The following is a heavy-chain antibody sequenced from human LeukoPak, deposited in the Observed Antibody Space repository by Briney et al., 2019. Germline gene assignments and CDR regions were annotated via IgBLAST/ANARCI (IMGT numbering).Heavy chain of an antibody. Sequence: ASVKVSCKASGYTFTSYGISWGRQAPGQGLEWMGWISAYNGNTNYAQKLQGRVTMSTDTSTSTAYMELRSLRSDDTAVYYCARVAWLRTAGDYWGQGTLVTVSS. V-gene: IGHV1-18*01. CDR1: GYTFTSYG. CDR2: ISAYNGNT. CDR3: ARVAWLRTAGDY. D-gene: IGHD5-12*01. J-gene: IGHJ4*02.